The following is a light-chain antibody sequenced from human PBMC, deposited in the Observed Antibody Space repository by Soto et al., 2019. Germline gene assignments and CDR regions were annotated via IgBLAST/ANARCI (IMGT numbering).Light chain of an antibody. CDR3: SLYTSENAYV. J-gene: IGLJ1*01. Sequence: QSALTQPPSVSGPPGQSVTISCTGTSTDFVSYSRVSWYQQPPGTAPKLMVYEVSKRPSGVPDRFSGSKSGNTASLTISGLQAADEADYYCSLYTSENAYVFGTGTKVTVL. V-gene: IGLV2-18*01. CDR1: STDFVSYSR. CDR2: EVS.